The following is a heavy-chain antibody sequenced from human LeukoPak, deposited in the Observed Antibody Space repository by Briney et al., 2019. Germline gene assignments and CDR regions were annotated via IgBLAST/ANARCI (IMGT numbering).Heavy chain of an antibody. Sequence: SETLSLTCSVSGGSISSSSYHWGWIRQPPGKGLEWIGTIYYSGNTYYNPSLKSRVTISVDTSKNQFSLKLSSVTAADTAVYYCARLIAVAGTVDSWGQGTLVTVSS. CDR1: GGSISSSSYH. V-gene: IGHV4-39*01. CDR2: IYYSGNT. CDR3: ARLIAVAGTVDS. D-gene: IGHD6-19*01. J-gene: IGHJ4*02.